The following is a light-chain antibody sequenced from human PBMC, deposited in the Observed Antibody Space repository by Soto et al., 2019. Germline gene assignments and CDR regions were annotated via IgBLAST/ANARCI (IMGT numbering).Light chain of an antibody. J-gene: IGKJ4*01. CDR1: QNVDTKY. CDR2: GAS. V-gene: IGKV3D-15*01. CDR3: QQYDNWPLT. Sequence: EIVLTQSPGTLSLSPGERATLSCRASQNVDTKYLAWYQFKPGQAPRIIIFGASGRATGIPARFSGSGSGTEFSLTISSLQSEDFVLYYCQQYDNWPLTFGGGTKVDIK.